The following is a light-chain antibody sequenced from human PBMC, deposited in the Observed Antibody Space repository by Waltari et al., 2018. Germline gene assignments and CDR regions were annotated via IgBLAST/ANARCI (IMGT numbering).Light chain of an antibody. V-gene: IGKV1-39*01. Sequence: DIQMTQSPSSLSASVGDRVTIPCRASHSISTYLNWYQQRPGKAPILLIYAASSLQSGVPSRFSGSGSGTHFTLTISSLQPEDFATYYCQQSYTTPRTFGQGTNVDIK. J-gene: IGKJ1*01. CDR3: QQSYTTPRT. CDR2: AAS. CDR1: HSISTY.